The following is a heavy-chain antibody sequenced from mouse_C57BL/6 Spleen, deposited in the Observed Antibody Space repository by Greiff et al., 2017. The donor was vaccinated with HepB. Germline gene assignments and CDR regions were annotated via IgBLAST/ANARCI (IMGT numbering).Heavy chain of an antibody. CDR2: IWSGGST. CDR1: GFSLTSYG. J-gene: IGHJ1*03. Sequence: VQLQQSGPGLVQPSQCLSITCTASGFSLTSYGVHWVRQSPGKGLEWLGVIWSGGSTDYNAAFISRLSISKDNSKSKVFFKMNSLQADDTSLYYCARQGSYWYFDVWGTGTTVTVSS. V-gene: IGHV2-2*01. D-gene: IGHD3-3*01. CDR3: ARQGSYWYFDV.